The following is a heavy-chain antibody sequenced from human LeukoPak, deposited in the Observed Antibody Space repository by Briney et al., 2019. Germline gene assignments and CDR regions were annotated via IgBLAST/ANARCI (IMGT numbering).Heavy chain of an antibody. CDR2: IIPILGIA. CDR1: GGTFTSYA. J-gene: IGHJ6*02. Sequence: SVTVSCKASGGTFTSYAISWVRQAPGQGLEWMGRIIPILGIANYAQKFQGRVTITADKSTSTAYMELSSLRSEDTAVYYCARDRVVGASYYYYGMDVWGQGTTVTVSS. CDR3: ARDRVVGASYYYYGMDV. D-gene: IGHD1-26*01. V-gene: IGHV1-69*04.